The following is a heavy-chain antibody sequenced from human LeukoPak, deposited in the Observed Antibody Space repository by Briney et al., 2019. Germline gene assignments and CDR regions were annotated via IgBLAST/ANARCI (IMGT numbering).Heavy chain of an antibody. D-gene: IGHD1-26*01. CDR1: GGSISSTNW. CDR2: ISLSGVT. CDR3: SRESGAFSRFGY. Sequence: PSGTLSLTCGVSGGSISSTNWWSWVRQPPGQGLEWIGEISLSGVTNYNPSLKSRVTMSLDRSKNHLSLTLTSVTAADTAVYYCSRESGAFSRFGYWGQGTLVTVSS. V-gene: IGHV4-4*02. J-gene: IGHJ4*02.